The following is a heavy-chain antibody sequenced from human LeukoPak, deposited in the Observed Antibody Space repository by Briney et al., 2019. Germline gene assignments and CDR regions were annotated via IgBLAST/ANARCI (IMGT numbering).Heavy chain of an antibody. D-gene: IGHD3-10*01. CDR3: ARRGFNYFASGSSLDY. V-gene: IGHV5-51*01. J-gene: IGHJ4*02. CDR1: GYSFTTYW. Sequence: GESLKISCKGSGYSFTTYWIGWVRQMPGKGLEWMGIIYPGDSDTRYSPSFQGQVTISADKSITTAYLQWSSLKASDTAIYYCARRGFNYFASGSSLDYWGQGTLVTVSS. CDR2: IYPGDSDT.